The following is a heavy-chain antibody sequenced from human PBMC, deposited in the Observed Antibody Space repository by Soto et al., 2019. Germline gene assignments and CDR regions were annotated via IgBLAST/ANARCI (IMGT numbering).Heavy chain of an antibody. Sequence: SVKVSCKASGYTFTSYAISWVRQAPGQGLEWMGGIIPIFGTANYAQKFQGRVTITADESTSTAYMELSSLRSEDTAVYYCAREGSSGFYDAFDIWGQGTMVTVSS. CDR2: IIPIFGTA. CDR3: AREGSSGFYDAFDI. V-gene: IGHV1-69*13. J-gene: IGHJ3*02. CDR1: GYTFTSYA. D-gene: IGHD3-22*01.